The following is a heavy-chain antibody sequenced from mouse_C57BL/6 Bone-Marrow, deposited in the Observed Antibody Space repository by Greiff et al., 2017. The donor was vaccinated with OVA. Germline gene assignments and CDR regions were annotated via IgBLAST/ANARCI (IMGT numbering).Heavy chain of an antibody. CDR1: GYTFTDYE. D-gene: IGHD2-10*02. CDR3: TRKEYGKAWFAY. Sequence: VQLQQSGAELVRPGASVTLSCKASGYTFTDYEMHWVKQTPVHGLEWIGAIDPETGGTAYNQKFKGKAILTADKSSSTAYMELRSLTSEDSAVYYCTRKEYGKAWFAYWGQGTLVTVSA. V-gene: IGHV1-15*01. J-gene: IGHJ3*01. CDR2: IDPETGGT.